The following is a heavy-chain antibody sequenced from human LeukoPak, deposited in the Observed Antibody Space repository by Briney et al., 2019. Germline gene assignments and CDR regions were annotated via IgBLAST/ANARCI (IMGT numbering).Heavy chain of an antibody. CDR2: ISAYNGQT. J-gene: IGHJ4*02. CDR1: GYTFTSNG. D-gene: IGHD3-10*01. Sequence: ASVTVCFTSSGYTFTSNGYTLVRQAPGQGQGRKGWISAYNGQTNYAQSLQGRVAMTTDPSTSTAYMELRSLRSDDTAVYYCARRSGSGSYIDYLGQGTLVTVSS. V-gene: IGHV1-18*01. CDR3: ARRSGSGSYIDY.